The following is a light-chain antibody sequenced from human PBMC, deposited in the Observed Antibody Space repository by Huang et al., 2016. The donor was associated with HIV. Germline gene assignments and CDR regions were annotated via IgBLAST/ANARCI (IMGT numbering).Light chain of an antibody. Sequence: EIIMTQSPATLSLSPGEGASLSCRDNQSVAANLAWYLHRPGQSPRILIFGASTRASGLPDRFSGSGSGTQFTLTVSGLQSEDFAVYYCQQYHNWPYTFGQGTKLEI. CDR3: QQYHNWPYT. V-gene: IGKV3-15*01. J-gene: IGKJ2*01. CDR1: QSVAAN. CDR2: GAS.